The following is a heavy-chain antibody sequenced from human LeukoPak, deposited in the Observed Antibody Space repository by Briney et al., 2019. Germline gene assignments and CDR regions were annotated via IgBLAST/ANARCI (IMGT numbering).Heavy chain of an antibody. V-gene: IGHV3-11*01. D-gene: IGHD4-17*01. CDR1: GFTFSDYY. CDR3: ARIAYGDYVVDY. CDR2: ISSSGSTI. J-gene: IGHJ4*02. Sequence: GGSLRLSCAASGFTFSDYYMGWIRQAPGKGLEWVSYISSSGSTINYADSVKGRFTISRDNAKNSLYLQMNSLRAEDTAVYYCARIAYGDYVVDYWGQGTLVTVSS.